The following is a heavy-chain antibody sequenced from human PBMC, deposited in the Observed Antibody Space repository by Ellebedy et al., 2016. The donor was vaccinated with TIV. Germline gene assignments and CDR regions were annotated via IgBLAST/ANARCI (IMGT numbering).Heavy chain of an antibody. CDR1: GFTFSSYG. CDR3: ARDYYYYMDV. CDR2: ISYDGSNK. J-gene: IGHJ6*03. Sequence: GGSLRLXXAASGFTFSSYGMHWVRQAPGKGLEWVAVISYDGSNKYYADSVKGRFTISRDNSKNTLYLQMNSLRAEDTAVYYCARDYYYYMDVWGKGTTVTVSS. V-gene: IGHV3-30*03.